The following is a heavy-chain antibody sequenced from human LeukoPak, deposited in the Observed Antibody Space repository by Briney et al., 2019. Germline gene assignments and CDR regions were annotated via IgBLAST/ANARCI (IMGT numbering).Heavy chain of an antibody. CDR3: ARSFNGSGSYYAFDY. Sequence: GGSLRLSCAASGLTFSGYSMHWVRQAPGKGLEWVAFISSSGGIIYDADSVKGRFTISRDNAKNSLYLQMSSLRAEDTAVYYCARSFNGSGSYYAFDYRGQGTLVTVSS. J-gene: IGHJ4*02. V-gene: IGHV3-48*04. D-gene: IGHD3-10*01. CDR2: ISSSGGII. CDR1: GLTFSGYS.